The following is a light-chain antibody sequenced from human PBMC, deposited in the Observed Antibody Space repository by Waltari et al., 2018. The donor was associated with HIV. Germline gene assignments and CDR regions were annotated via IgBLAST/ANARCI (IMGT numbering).Light chain of an antibody. J-gene: IGKJ2*01. V-gene: IGKV1-39*01. CDR2: AAS. Sequence: DIQMTQSPSSLSASVGARVTITCRASKNIRSYLHWYQHKPGKAPKLLIYAASSLQSGVPSRFSGSGSGTDFTLNISSLQPEDFATYCCQQSDSTPPTFGQGTKVEIK. CDR1: KNIRSY. CDR3: QQSDSTPPT.